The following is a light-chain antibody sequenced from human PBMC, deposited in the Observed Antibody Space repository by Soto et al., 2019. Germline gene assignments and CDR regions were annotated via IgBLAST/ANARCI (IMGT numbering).Light chain of an antibody. J-gene: IGKJ2*01. Sequence: EMVLTQSPGTLSLSPGERGTLSCRASQSVGNNHLAWYQQKLAQAPRLLIYGASSRPTGIPDRFSGSGSGTDFTLTISRLEPEDFAVYYCQQYGSSPYTFGQGTKLEIK. CDR2: GAS. CDR3: QQYGSSPYT. CDR1: QSVGNNH. V-gene: IGKV3-20*01.